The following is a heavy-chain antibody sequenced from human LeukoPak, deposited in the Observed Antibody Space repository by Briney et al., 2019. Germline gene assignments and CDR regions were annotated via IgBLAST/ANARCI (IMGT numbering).Heavy chain of an antibody. V-gene: IGHV3-30-3*01. CDR2: ISYDGGNK. J-gene: IGHJ4*02. Sequence: GGSLRLSCAASRFAFSTYAMTWVRQAPGKGLEWLALISYDGGNKYYADSVKGRFTISRDNSKNTLYLQVNSLKTEDTAVYYCAGDSPGAWCGSTSCYYFDYWGQGTLVTVSS. D-gene: IGHD2-2*01. CDR3: AGDSPGAWCGSTSCYYFDY. CDR1: RFAFSTYA.